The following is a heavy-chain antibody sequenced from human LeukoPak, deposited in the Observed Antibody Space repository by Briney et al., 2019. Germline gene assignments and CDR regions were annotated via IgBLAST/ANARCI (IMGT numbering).Heavy chain of an antibody. CDR3: ARVPYGSGSYYNVDYFDY. J-gene: IGHJ4*02. CDR2: IIPILGIA. Sequence: SGKVSCKLSAPTFSSYSISWVRQAHGQGLEWMGRIIPILGIANYAQKFQGRVTITADKSTSTAYMELSSLRSEDTAVYYCARVPYGSGSYYNVDYFDYWGQGTLVTVSS. CDR1: APTFSSYS. D-gene: IGHD3-10*01. V-gene: IGHV1-69*04.